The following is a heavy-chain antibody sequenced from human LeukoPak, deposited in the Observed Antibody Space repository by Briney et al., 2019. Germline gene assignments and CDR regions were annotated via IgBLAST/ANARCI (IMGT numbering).Heavy chain of an antibody. Sequence: ASVKVSCKASGGTFSSYAISWVRQAPGQGLEWVGGIIPIFGTANYAQKFQGRVTITADKSTSTAYMELSSLRSEDTAVYYCARVYHPYSSSWEGTYYFDYWGQGTLVTVSS. D-gene: IGHD6-13*01. CDR1: GGTFSSYA. CDR2: IIPIFGTA. CDR3: ARVYHPYSSSWEGTYYFDY. J-gene: IGHJ4*02. V-gene: IGHV1-69*06.